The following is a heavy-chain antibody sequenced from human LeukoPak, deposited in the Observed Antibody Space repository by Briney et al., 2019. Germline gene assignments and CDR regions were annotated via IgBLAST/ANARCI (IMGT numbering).Heavy chain of an antibody. CDR2: ISHSGGT. CDR1: DDSITSSYY. V-gene: IGHV4-38-2*02. CDR3: ARDPSGTTGKNYFDY. Sequence: SETLSLTCTISDDSITSSYYWGWIRQPPGKGLEWIGSISHSGGTFYSPSLKSRVTISVDTSKNQFSLKLSSVTAADTAVYYCARDPSGTTGKNYFDYWGQGTLVTVSS. J-gene: IGHJ4*02. D-gene: IGHD1-1*01.